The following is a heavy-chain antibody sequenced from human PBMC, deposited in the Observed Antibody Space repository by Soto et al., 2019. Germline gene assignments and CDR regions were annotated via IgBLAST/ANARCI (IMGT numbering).Heavy chain of an antibody. Sequence: TSETLSLSCAVSGYSISSSNWWGWIRQPPGKGLEWIGYIYYSGTTYYNPSLKSRVTMSVDTSKNQFSLKLTSVTAVDTAVYYCARREIQGPIDYWGQAPLVTVSS. J-gene: IGHJ4*02. V-gene: IGHV4-28*01. CDR3: ARREIQGPIDY. CDR2: IYYSGTT. D-gene: IGHD1-26*01. CDR1: GYSISSSNW.